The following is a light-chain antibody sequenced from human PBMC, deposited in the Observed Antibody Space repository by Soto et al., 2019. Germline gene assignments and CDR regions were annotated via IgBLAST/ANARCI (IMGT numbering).Light chain of an antibody. V-gene: IGKV3-11*01. J-gene: IGKJ5*01. CDR2: DAS. CDR1: QRVSSN. Sequence: EIVLTQSPATLSVSPGERATLSCRASQRVSSNLAWYQQKPGQAPRLLIYDASNRATGIPARFSGSGSGTDFTLTISSLEPEDFAVYYCQQRSNLITFGQGTRLEI. CDR3: QQRSNLIT.